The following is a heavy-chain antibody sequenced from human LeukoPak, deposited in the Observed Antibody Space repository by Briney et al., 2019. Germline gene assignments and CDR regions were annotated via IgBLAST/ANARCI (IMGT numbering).Heavy chain of an antibody. CDR3: ARPVVAATTPDTFDI. CDR1: GFTFSDYY. V-gene: IGHV3-11*04. CDR2: ISSGGRTT. J-gene: IGHJ3*02. D-gene: IGHD2-15*01. Sequence: GGSLRLSCTASGFTFSDYYMSWIRQALGKGLEWVSYISSGGRTTYYADSVKGRFTMSRDNANNLVYLQMNSLRAEDTAVYYCARPVVAATTPDTFDIWGQGTMVTVSS.